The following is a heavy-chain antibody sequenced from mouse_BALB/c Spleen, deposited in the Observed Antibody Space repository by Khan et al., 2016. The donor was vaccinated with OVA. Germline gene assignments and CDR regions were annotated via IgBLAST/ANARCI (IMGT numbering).Heavy chain of an antibody. D-gene: IGHD1-1*01. Sequence: DLVKPGASVKLSCKASGYTFTSYWINWIKQRPGQGLEWVGHIGPGGGITYYNDIFNGKATLTVDTSSSTAYIQLNSLSSGDSAVYFCARSNYYGSGLYAMDDWGQGTSVTVSS. CDR3: ARSNYYGSGLYAMDD. CDR2: IGPGGGIT. J-gene: IGHJ4*01. CDR1: GYTFTSYW. V-gene: IGHV1S41*01.